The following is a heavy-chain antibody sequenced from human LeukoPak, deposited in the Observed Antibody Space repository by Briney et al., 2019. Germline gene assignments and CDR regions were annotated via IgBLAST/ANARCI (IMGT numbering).Heavy chain of an antibody. Sequence: GGSLRLSCAASGFTFSNYWMSWARQIPGKGLEWMANIRQDGSEQQYVDSVKGRFTIYRDNLKNSVYLHMNSLRAEHTAVYYCDSIRRSVSFCFWGGGPLVAVSS. J-gene: IGHJ1*01. CDR2: IRQDGSEQ. CDR3: DSIRRSVSFCF. D-gene: IGHD2-8*01. V-gene: IGHV3-7*01. CDR1: GFTFSNYW.